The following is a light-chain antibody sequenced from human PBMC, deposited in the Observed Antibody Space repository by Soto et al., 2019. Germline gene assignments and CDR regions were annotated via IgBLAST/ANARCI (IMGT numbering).Light chain of an antibody. CDR3: QQYGSSPRT. J-gene: IGKJ1*01. CDR2: GAT. CDR1: QRVSSSY. V-gene: IGKV3-20*01. Sequence: EIVLTQSPGTLSLSPGERATLSCRASQRVSSSYLGWYQQKPSQAPRLIIYGATIRATGIPDRFSGSGSGTDFTLTISRLEPEDFAVYYCQQYGSSPRTFGQGTKVDIK.